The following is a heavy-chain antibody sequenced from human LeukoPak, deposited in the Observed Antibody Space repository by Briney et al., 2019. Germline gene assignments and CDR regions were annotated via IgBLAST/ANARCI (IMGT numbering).Heavy chain of an antibody. V-gene: IGHV4-59*01. D-gene: IGHD6-19*01. CDR1: GGSISTFS. Sequence: SETLSLTCTVSGGSISTFSWSWVRQTPDRGLEWIGSYFSTATKSNPSLGRRVAISVDTSKNQLFLRLRSLTPADTASYYCARDTSVASGMQYWRPGTLVTVSS. CDR3: ARDTSVASGMQY. J-gene: IGHJ1*01. CDR2: YFSTAT.